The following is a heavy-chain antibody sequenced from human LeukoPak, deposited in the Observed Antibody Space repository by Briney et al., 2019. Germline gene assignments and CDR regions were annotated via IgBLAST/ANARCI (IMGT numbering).Heavy chain of an antibody. CDR2: ISSSGSHT. J-gene: IGHJ3*02. D-gene: IGHD3-22*01. Sequence: PGESLSLSCATSGFTISPYSMSWVRQAPGEGVEWVACISSSGSHTYYADSMKGRFIISRDNAKNSMSLHINSLRVEDTAMYFCARGDVDYYDSSGSDAFIFGAKGQGSPSP. CDR3: ARGDVDYYDSSGSDAFI. V-gene: IGHV3-21*06. CDR1: GFTISPYS.